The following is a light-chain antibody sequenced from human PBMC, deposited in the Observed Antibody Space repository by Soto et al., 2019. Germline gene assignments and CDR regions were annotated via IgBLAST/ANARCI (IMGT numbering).Light chain of an antibody. CDR3: PQYSMYPLT. CDR1: QTLTGW. Sequence: DIQMTQSPSTLSASVGDRVAITCRASQTLTGWLAWYQQKPGKAPKLLISKASNLESGVPSRFSGSGSGTDFTLTISSLQPDDFATYYCPQYSMYPLTFGGGTKVEI. V-gene: IGKV1-5*03. CDR2: KAS. J-gene: IGKJ4*01.